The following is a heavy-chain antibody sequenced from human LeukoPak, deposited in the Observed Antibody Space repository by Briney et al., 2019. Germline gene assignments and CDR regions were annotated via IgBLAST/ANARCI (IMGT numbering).Heavy chain of an antibody. CDR3: ARGSRTLDY. V-gene: IGHV4-39*07. J-gene: IGHJ4*02. CDR1: GSSVSSSSYY. CDR2: IYYSGST. Sequence: PSETLSLTCSVSGSSVSSSSYYWGWIRQPPGKGLEWIGSIYYSGSTYYNPSLKRRVTISVDTSKNQFSLKLSSVTAADTAVYYCARGSRTLDYWGQGTLVTVSS. D-gene: IGHD2-15*01.